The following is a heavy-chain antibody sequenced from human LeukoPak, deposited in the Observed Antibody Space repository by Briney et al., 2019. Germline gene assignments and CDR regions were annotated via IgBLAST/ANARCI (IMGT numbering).Heavy chain of an antibody. V-gene: IGHV3-30*18. CDR3: AKGVGSTGSYFDY. D-gene: IGHD1-26*01. CDR1: GFTFSSYG. J-gene: IGHJ4*02. Sequence: PGGSLRLSCAASGFTFSSYGIHWVRQAPGKGLEGVAVISYDGSTIYYADSVKGRFTISRDNSKDTVYLQMNSLRGDDTAVYYCAKGVGSTGSYFDYWGQGTLVTVSS. CDR2: ISYDGSTI.